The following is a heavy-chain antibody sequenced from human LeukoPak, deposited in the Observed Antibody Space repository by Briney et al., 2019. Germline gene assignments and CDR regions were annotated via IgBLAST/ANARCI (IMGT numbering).Heavy chain of an antibody. CDR2: TSHDESNK. CDR3: ARSRLGLWLSVIDY. CDR1: GFTFNLFS. V-gene: IGHV3-30*03. J-gene: IGHJ4*01. Sequence: GGSLRLSCEASGFTFNLFSMHWIRQTPGKGLEWVSHTSHDESNKLYADSVKGRFTISRDNSRDTVYLQMNNLRLDDAGTYYCARSRLGLWLSVIDYWGQGSLGTVSA. D-gene: IGHD5-18*01.